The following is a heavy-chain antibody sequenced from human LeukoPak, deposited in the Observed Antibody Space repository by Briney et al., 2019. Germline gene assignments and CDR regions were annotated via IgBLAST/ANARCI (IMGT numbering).Heavy chain of an antibody. D-gene: IGHD3-22*01. CDR1: GYTFTSYV. V-gene: IGHV7-4-1*02. CDR2: INTNTGNP. Sequence: ASVKVSCKASGYTFTSYVMNWVRQAPGQGLEWMGWINTNTGNPTYAQGFTGRFVFSLDTSVSTAYLQISSLKAEDTAIYYCARLYSASPSGYCDYWGQGTLVTVSS. J-gene: IGHJ4*02. CDR3: ARLYSASPSGYCDY.